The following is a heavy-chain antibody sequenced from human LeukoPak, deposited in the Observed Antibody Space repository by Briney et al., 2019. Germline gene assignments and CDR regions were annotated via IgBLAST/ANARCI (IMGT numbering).Heavy chain of an antibody. CDR2: ISGSGGST. CDR3: AKRQRTTGTTYYYYYYMDV. Sequence: GGSLRLSCAASGFTFSSYAMSWVRKAPGKGLEWVSAISGSGGSTYYADSVKGRFTISRDNSKNTLYLQMNSLRAEDTAVYYCAKRQRTTGTTYYYYYYMDVWGKGTTVTVSS. CDR1: GFTFSSYA. J-gene: IGHJ6*03. D-gene: IGHD1-1*01. V-gene: IGHV3-23*01.